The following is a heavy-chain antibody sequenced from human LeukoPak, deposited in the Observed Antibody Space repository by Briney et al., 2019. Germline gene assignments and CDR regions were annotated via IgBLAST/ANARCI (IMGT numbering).Heavy chain of an antibody. CDR1: GGSISSYY. D-gene: IGHD3-22*01. CDR2: IYYSGST. J-gene: IGHJ4*02. V-gene: IGHV4-59*01. Sequence: SETLSLTCTVSGGSISSYYWSWIRQPPGKGLEWFGYIYYSGSTNYNPSLKSRVTISVDTSKNQFSLKLSSVTAADTAVYYCARSASSHYYDSSGYLYWGQGTLVTVSS. CDR3: ARSASSHYYDSSGYLY.